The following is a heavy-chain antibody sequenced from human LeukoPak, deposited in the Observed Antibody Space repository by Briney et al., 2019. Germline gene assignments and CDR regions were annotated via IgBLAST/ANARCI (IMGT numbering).Heavy chain of an antibody. CDR3: ARDLGGYDILTGYLGNWFDP. Sequence: GASVKVSCKASGYTFTSYGISWVRQAPGQGLEWMGWISAYNGNTNYAQKLQGRVTMTTDTSTSTAYMELRSLRSDDTGVYYCARDLGGYDILTGYLGNWFDPWSQGTLVTVSS. J-gene: IGHJ5*02. D-gene: IGHD3-9*01. V-gene: IGHV1-18*04. CDR1: GYTFTSYG. CDR2: ISAYNGNT.